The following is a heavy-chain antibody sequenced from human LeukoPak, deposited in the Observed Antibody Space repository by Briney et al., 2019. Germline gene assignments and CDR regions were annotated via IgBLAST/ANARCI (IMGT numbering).Heavy chain of an antibody. V-gene: IGHV3-43*02. CDR1: GFTFDDYA. CDR3: AKDSDRGGWYPDH. Sequence: PGGSLRLSCAGYGFTFDDYAMHWVRQAPGKGLEWVSLISGDGGSTYYADSVKGRFTISRDNSKDTLYLQMDSLRPEDTAVYYCAKDSDRGGWYPDHWGQGTLVTVSS. D-gene: IGHD6-19*01. J-gene: IGHJ4*02. CDR2: ISGDGGST.